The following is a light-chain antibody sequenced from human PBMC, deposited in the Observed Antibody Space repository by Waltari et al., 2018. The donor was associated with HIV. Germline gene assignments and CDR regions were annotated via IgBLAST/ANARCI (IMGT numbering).Light chain of an antibody. CDR2: SAS. CDR3: QKYNSVVS. V-gene: IGKV1-27*01. J-gene: IGKJ4*01. CDR1: QDIRHY. Sequence: DFQMTQSPSSLSASVGERVTITCRASQDIRHYVAWYQKKSGRVPKLLIHSASTLQSGVPSRFSGTGSGTEFTLSISSLQPDDVATYYCQKYNSVVSFGGGTKVEI.